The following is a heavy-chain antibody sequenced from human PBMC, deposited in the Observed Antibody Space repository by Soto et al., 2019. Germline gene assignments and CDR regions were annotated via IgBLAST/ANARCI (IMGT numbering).Heavy chain of an antibody. J-gene: IGHJ5*02. CDR3: ARGVTYYYGSGTNP. Sequence: QVQLQQWGAGLLKPSETLSLTCAVYGGSFSGYYWSWIRQPPGKGLEWIGEINHSGSTNYNPSLTSRVTISVDTSKNQFSLKLSSVTAADTAVYYCARGVTYYYGSGTNPWGQGTLVTVSS. CDR1: GGSFSGYY. CDR2: INHSGST. D-gene: IGHD3-10*01. V-gene: IGHV4-34*01.